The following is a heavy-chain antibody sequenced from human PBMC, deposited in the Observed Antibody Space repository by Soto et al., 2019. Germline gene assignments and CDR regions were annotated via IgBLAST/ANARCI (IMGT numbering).Heavy chain of an antibody. J-gene: IGHJ1*01. Sequence: PWETLSLTCTVSGGSIRSGGYNWSWIRQLPGQGLEWIGYIFHTGNTYYNPSLKSRVTISVDTSQNQFSLRLSSETAADTALYYCARDLGKLITPEHWGQGVLVTVSS. CDR2: IFHTGNT. D-gene: IGHD7-27*01. CDR3: ARDLGKLITPEH. V-gene: IGHV4-31*03. CDR1: GGSIRSGGYN.